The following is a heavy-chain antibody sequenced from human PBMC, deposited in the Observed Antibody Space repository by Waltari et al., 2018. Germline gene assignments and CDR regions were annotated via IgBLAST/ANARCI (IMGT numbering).Heavy chain of an antibody. D-gene: IGHD4-4*01. J-gene: IGHJ5*02. Sequence: EVQLVESGGGLVQPGGSLRLSCAASGFTFSSHWMHWVRQAPGKGLVWVSRINTDGSDTAYADSLGGRFTISRDNAKNTLFLQMNSLRVEDTAVYYCARAYSGKKNPKESWGQGTLVTVSS. V-gene: IGHV3-74*03. CDR1: GFTFSSHW. CDR3: ARAYSGKKNPKES. CDR2: INTDGSDT.